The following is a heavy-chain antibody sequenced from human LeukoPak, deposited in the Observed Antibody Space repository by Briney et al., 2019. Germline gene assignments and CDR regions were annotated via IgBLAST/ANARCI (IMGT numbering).Heavy chain of an antibody. J-gene: IGHJ6*02. Sequence: SQTLSLTCAISGDSVSSNTASWHWIRQSPPSGLEWLGRTYYRSKWYNNYALSVRSRITINPDTSKNQFSLQLNSVTPEVTAVYYCTRGGQGMGVWGQGTTVTVSS. V-gene: IGHV6-1*01. CDR1: GDSVSSNTAS. CDR3: TRGGQGMGV. CDR2: TYYRSKWYN.